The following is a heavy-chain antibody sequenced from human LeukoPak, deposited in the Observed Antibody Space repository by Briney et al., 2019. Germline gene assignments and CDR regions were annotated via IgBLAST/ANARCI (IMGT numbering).Heavy chain of an antibody. CDR1: GYTFTGYY. J-gene: IGHJ4*02. Sequence: ASVKVSCKSSGYTFTGYYIHWVRQAPGQGLEWMGWINPNSGGTNYAQKFQGRVTMTRDTSISTAYMELSRLRSDDTAVYYCARELQWQDSSGSGYWGQGTLVTVSS. CDR2: INPNSGGT. CDR3: ARELQWQDSSGSGY. V-gene: IGHV1-2*02. D-gene: IGHD3-22*01.